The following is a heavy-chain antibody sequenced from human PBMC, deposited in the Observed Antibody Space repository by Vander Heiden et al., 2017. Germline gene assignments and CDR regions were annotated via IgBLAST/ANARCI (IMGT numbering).Heavy chain of an antibody. CDR3: ARGQADYDILTGYSPTYYFDY. CDR1: GGSISSGGYY. D-gene: IGHD3-9*01. V-gene: IGHV4-31*03. Sequence: QVQLQESGPGLVKPSQTLSLTCTVSGGSISSGGYYWSWIRQHPGKGLEWIGYIYYSGSTYYNPSLKSRVTISVDTSKNQFSLKLSSVTAADTAVYYCARGQADYDILTGYSPTYYFDYWGQGTLVTVSS. CDR2: IYYSGST. J-gene: IGHJ4*02.